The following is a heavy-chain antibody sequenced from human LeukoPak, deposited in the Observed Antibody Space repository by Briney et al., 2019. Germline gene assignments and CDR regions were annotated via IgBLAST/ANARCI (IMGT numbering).Heavy chain of an antibody. D-gene: IGHD3-16*01. V-gene: IGHV3-48*02. CDR3: TRGGLRSLDY. Sequence: GGSLRLSCAASGFTFRAYSMNWVRQAPGKGLEWVSYISSGSNDIYYADSVKGRFTITRDNAKSSLYLQMNSLKDDDTAVYYCTRGGLRSLDYWGQGTLVTVSS. CDR2: ISSGSNDI. CDR1: GFTFRAYS. J-gene: IGHJ4*02.